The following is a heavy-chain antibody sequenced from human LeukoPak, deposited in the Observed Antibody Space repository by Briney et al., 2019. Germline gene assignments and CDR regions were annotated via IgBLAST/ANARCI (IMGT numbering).Heavy chain of an antibody. CDR2: IRYDGINK. CDR3: AKEGDYYGSGSYRDGFDI. CDR1: GFTFSRYG. V-gene: IGHV3-30*02. Sequence: SGGSLRLSCAASGFTFSRYGIHWVRQAPGKGLEWVAFIRYDGINKYYADSVKGRFTFSRDNFKNTLYLQMNSLRTEDTAVYYCAKEGDYYGSGSYRDGFDIWGQGTTVTVSS. D-gene: IGHD3-10*01. J-gene: IGHJ3*02.